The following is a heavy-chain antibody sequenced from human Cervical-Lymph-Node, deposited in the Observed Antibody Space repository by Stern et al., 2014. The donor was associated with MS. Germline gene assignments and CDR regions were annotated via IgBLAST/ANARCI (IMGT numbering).Heavy chain of an antibody. D-gene: IGHD3-3*01. J-gene: IGHJ6*02. CDR3: ATDRDDFRSGYSAPTKGYGLDV. V-gene: IGHV1-24*01. CDR2: FDPEDGET. CDR1: GYTLPELS. Sequence: VQLVESGAEVKKPGASVKVSCKVSGYTLPELSMPWVRQAPGKGLEWMGGFDPEDGETIYAQKFQGRVTMTEDTSTDTAYMELSSLRSEDTAVYYCATDRDDFRSGYSAPTKGYGLDVWGQGTTVTVTS.